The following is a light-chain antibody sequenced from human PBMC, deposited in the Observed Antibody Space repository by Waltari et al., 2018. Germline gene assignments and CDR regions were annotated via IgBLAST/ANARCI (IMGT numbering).Light chain of an antibody. CDR3: QQLDSFPIT. V-gene: IGKV1-9*01. Sequence: DILLTQSPSFLSASVGDRVTLTCRASQAISSYLAWYQQKPGRAPKLLIYAASTWQSGVPSGFSGSGSGTEFTLTISSLQPEDFATYYCQQLDSFPITFGQGTRLEIK. J-gene: IGKJ5*01. CDR2: AAS. CDR1: QAISSY.